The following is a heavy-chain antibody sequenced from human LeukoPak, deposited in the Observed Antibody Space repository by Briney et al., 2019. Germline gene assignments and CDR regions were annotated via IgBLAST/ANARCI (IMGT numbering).Heavy chain of an antibody. D-gene: IGHD6-13*01. Sequence: GGSLRLSCAASGFTFSSYAMSWVRQAPGKGLEWVSAISGSGGSTYYADSVKGRLTISRDNSKNTLYLQMNSLRAEDTAVYYCAKRVRYSSSWYYFDYWGQGTLVTVSS. CDR3: AKRVRYSSSWYYFDY. J-gene: IGHJ4*02. V-gene: IGHV3-23*01. CDR1: GFTFSSYA. CDR2: ISGSGGST.